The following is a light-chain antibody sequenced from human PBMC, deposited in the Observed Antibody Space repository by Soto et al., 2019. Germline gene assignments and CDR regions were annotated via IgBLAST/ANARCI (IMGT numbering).Light chain of an antibody. Sequence: EIVLTQSPATLSLSPGERATLSCRASQSVSSSLAWYQQKPGQAPRLLIYATSSRAAGIPDRFSGSGSGTDFTLTISRLEPEDFAVYYCQQYYYSQWTFGQGTKVAIK. CDR2: ATS. J-gene: IGKJ1*01. V-gene: IGKV3-20*01. CDR3: QQYYYSQWT. CDR1: QSVSSS.